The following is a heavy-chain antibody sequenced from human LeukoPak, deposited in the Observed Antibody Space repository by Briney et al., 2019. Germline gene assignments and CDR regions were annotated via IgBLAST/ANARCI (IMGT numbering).Heavy chain of an antibody. CDR2: ISSSSSYI. D-gene: IGHD3-22*01. Sequence: GGSLRLSCAASRFTFSSYSMNWVRQAPGKGLEWVSSISSSSSYIYYADSVKGRFTISRDNAKNSLYLQMNSLRAEDTAVYYCARGAPDVVVNMYNWFDPWGQGTLVTVSS. CDR3: ARGAPDVVVNMYNWFDP. CDR1: RFTFSSYS. J-gene: IGHJ5*02. V-gene: IGHV3-21*01.